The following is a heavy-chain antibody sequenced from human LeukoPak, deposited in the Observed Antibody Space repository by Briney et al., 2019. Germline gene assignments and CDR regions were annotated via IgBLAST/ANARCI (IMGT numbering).Heavy chain of an antibody. V-gene: IGHV1-46*01. CDR1: GYTFTSYY. D-gene: IGHD3-22*01. CDR2: INPSGGST. Sequence: ASVKVSCKASGYTFTSYYMHWVRQAPGQGLEWMGIINPSGGSTSYAQKFQGRVTMTRDTSTSTVYMELSSLRSEDTAVYYCGRGRPISMVVVIESYGMDVWGQGTTVTVSS. J-gene: IGHJ6*02. CDR3: GRGRPISMVVVIESYGMDV.